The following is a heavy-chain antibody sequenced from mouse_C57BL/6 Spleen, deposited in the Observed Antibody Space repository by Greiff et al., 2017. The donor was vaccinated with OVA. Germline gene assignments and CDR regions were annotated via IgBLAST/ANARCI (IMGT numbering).Heavy chain of an antibody. CDR1: GFTFSDYG. Sequence: EVQGVESGGGLVKPGGSLKLSCAASGFTFSDYGMHWVRQAPEKGLEWVAYISSGSSTIYYADTVKGRFTISRDNAKNTLFLQMTSLRSEDTAMYYCARQSSPLRHYYGSAMDYWGQGTSVTVSS. CDR2: ISSGSSTI. J-gene: IGHJ4*01. V-gene: IGHV5-17*01. CDR3: ARQSSPLRHYYGSAMDY. D-gene: IGHD1-1*01.